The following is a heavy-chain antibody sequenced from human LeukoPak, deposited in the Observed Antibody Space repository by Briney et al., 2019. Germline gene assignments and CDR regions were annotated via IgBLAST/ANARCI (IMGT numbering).Heavy chain of an antibody. V-gene: IGHV4-39*07. D-gene: IGHD3-10*01. J-gene: IGHJ4*02. Sequence: PSETLSLTCTVSGGSISSSSLYWGWIRQPPGKGLEWIGSIYYSGRTYYNPSLKSRVTISIDTSKNQFSLKLSSVTAADTAVYYCARTYYYGSGSYYGPLYYFDYWGQGTLVTVSS. CDR3: ARTYYYGSGSYYGPLYYFDY. CDR2: IYYSGRT. CDR1: GGSISSSSLY.